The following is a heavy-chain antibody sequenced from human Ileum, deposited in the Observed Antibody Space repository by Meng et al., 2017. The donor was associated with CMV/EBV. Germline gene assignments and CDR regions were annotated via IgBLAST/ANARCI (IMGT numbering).Heavy chain of an antibody. CDR1: GFSFSSYA. Sequence: VQWLESGGGLVQPGRSLRPSCTASGFSFSSYAMSWVRQAPGKGPEWVSTISGSAGNTYYADSVKGRFSISRDNSKNTVSLQVNSLRAEDTAVYYCARDRSYADYWGQGTLVTVSS. CDR2: ISGSAGNT. J-gene: IGHJ4*02. V-gene: IGHV3-23*01. CDR3: ARDRSYADY. D-gene: IGHD3-16*01.